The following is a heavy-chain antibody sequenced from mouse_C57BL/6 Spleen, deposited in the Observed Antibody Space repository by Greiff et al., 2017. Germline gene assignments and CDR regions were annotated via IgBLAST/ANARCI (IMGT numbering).Heavy chain of an antibody. D-gene: IGHD1-2*01. V-gene: IGHV1-15*01. CDR3: TSGYYGLFDY. Sequence: VQGVESGAELVRPGASVTLSCKASGYTFTDYEMHWVKQTPVHGLEWIGAIDPETGGTAYNQKFKGKAILTADKSSSTAYMELRSLTSEDSAVYYCTSGYYGLFDYWGQGTTLTVSS. J-gene: IGHJ2*01. CDR2: IDPETGGT. CDR1: GYTFTDYE.